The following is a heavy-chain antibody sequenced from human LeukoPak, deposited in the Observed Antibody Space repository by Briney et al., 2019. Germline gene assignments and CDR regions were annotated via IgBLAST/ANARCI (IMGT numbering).Heavy chain of an antibody. V-gene: IGHV3-11*04. D-gene: IGHD3-22*01. CDR2: ISSSGSTI. J-gene: IGHJ4*02. CDR3: ARDLGGLYYDGGGGEKAFDY. Sequence: GGSLRLSCAASGFTFSDYYMSWIRQAPGKGLEWVSYISSSGSTIYYADSVKGRFTISRDNAKNSLYLQMNSLRAEDTAVYYCARDLGGLYYDGGGGEKAFDYWGQGTLVTVSS. CDR1: GFTFSDYY.